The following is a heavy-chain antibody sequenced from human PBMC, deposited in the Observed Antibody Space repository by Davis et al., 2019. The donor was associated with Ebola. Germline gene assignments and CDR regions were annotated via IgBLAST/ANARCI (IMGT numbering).Heavy chain of an antibody. CDR3: ARKGVSGELDY. Sequence: SETLSLTCTVSGGSVNTGFYYWTWVRQPPGKGLEWIGNIYYSGSTEYSPSLESRVSMSVDTSKNQFSLRLTSVTAADTAIYYCARKGVSGELDYWGQGSLVIVSS. D-gene: IGHD3-10*01. V-gene: IGHV4-61*01. CDR2: IYYSGST. CDR1: GGSVNTGFYY. J-gene: IGHJ4*02.